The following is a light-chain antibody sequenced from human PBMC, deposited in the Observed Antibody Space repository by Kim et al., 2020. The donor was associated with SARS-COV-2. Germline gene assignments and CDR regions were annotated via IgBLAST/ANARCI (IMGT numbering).Light chain of an antibody. J-gene: IGLJ3*02. CDR1: SSNIGSDT. V-gene: IGLV1-44*01. CDR3: AAWDDSLNGPV. CDR2: NNN. Sequence: QPVLTQPPSASGTPGQRVTISCSVSSSNIGSDTVDWYQHLPGAAPQLLIYNNNQRPSGVPDRFSASKSGTSASLAISGLQSEDEADYYCAAWDDSLNGPVFGGGTKVTVL.